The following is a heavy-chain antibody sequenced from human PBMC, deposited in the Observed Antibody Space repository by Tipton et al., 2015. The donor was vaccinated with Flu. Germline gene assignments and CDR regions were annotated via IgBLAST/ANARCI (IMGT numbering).Heavy chain of an antibody. V-gene: IGHV3-7*03. CDR3: ARQIGGGDCF. Sequence: SLRLSCVASGFTFSSYWMTWVRQAPGKGLEWVANIKQDGSVKYYVDSVKGRFTISRDNAKHSVYLQMNNLRAEDTALYYCARQIGGGDCFWGQGTPVTVSS. D-gene: IGHD2-21*01. CDR2: IKQDGSVK. J-gene: IGHJ4*02. CDR1: GFTFSSYW.